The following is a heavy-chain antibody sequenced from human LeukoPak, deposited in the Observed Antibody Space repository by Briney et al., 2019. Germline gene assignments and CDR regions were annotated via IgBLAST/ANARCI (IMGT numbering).Heavy chain of an antibody. V-gene: IGHV4-30-4*07. CDR2: ISSTGST. CDR3: ARDSETGYCSGGSCYGLDAFDI. J-gene: IGHJ3*02. Sequence: SETLSLTCAVSGGSISSGGYSWSWIRQPPGQGLEWIGYISSTGSTYYNLSLKSRVTMSVDTSKNQFSLKLSSVTAADTAVYYCARDSETGYCSGGSCYGLDAFDIWGQGTMVTVSS. D-gene: IGHD2-15*01. CDR1: GGSISSGGYS.